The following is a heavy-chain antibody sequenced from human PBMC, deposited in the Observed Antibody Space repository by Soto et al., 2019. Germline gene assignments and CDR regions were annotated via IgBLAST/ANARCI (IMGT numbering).Heavy chain of an antibody. CDR1: GGSISSYY. D-gene: IGHD6-19*01. CDR3: ARGGGASSGWSYYFDY. Sequence: SETLSLTCTVSGGSISSYYWSWIRQPPGKGLEWIGYIYYSGSTNYNPSLKSRVTISVDTSKNQFSLKLSSVTAADTAVYYCARGGGASSGWSYYFDYWGQGTLVTVSS. V-gene: IGHV4-59*01. CDR2: IYYSGST. J-gene: IGHJ4*02.